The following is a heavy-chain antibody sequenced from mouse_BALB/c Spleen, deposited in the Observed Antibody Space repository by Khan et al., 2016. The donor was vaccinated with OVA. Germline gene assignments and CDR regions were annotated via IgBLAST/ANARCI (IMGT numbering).Heavy chain of an antibody. J-gene: IGHJ2*01. CDR1: GFTFSRFG. CDR2: ISSGSSTI. CDR3: ERDSNLDY. V-gene: IGHV5-17*02. Sequence: EVQLVESGGGLVQPGGSRKLSCAASGFTFSRFGMHWVRQAPEKGLEWVAYISSGSSTIYYGDTVKGRFTISRDNPKNTLFLQMTSLRSEDTAMYYCERDSNLDYWGQGTTLTVSS.